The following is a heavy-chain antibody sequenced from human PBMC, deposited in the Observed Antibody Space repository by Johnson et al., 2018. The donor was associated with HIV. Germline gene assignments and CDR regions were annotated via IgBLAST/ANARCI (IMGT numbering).Heavy chain of an antibody. V-gene: IGHV3-13*01. CDR1: GFTFSSYD. CDR3: AKDFLHGQYTGIFDT. D-gene: IGHD7-27*01. Sequence: VQLVESGGGLVQPGGSLRLSCAASGFTFSSYDMHWVRQATGKGLEWVSAIGTAGDTYYPGSVKGRFTISRENAKNSLYLQLNSLRPEDTAVFYCAKDFLHGQYTGIFDTWGQGTVVTVSS. J-gene: IGHJ3*02. CDR2: IGTAGDT.